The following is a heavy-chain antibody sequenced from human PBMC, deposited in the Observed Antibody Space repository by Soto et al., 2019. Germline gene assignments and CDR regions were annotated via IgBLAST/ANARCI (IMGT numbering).Heavy chain of an antibody. CDR1: GFTFSSYS. Sequence: GGSLRLSCAASGFTFSSYSMNWVRQAPGKGLEWVSSISSSSSYIYYADSVKGRFTISRDNAKNSLYLQMNSLRAEDTAVYYCAREVHWLEWLPHYYYYYMDVWGKGTTVTVSS. V-gene: IGHV3-21*01. CDR2: ISSSSSYI. CDR3: AREVHWLEWLPHYYYYYMDV. J-gene: IGHJ6*03. D-gene: IGHD3-3*01.